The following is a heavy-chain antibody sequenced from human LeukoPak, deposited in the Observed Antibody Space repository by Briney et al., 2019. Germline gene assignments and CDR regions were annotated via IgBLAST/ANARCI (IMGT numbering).Heavy chain of an antibody. CDR2: ISGSGDST. Sequence: GGSLRLSCAASGFTFTTYAISWVRQAPGKGLEWVSVISGSGDSTIYADSVKGRFTISRDNSKNTLFLQMKSLRAEDTAVYYCARRPYTGYDNAFDIWGQGTMVIVSS. V-gene: IGHV3-23*01. CDR3: ARRPYTGYDNAFDI. J-gene: IGHJ3*02. CDR1: GFTFTTYA. D-gene: IGHD5-12*01.